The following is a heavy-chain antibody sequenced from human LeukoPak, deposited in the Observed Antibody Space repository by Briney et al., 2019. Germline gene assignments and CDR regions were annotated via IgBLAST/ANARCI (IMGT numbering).Heavy chain of an antibody. V-gene: IGHV3-30*04. CDR2: ISPDGDNE. CDR1: GFTFSSYA. CDR3: AKDGLYTSSFDY. D-gene: IGHD6-13*01. Sequence: PWGSLRLSCAASGFTFSSYALDWVRQGPGKGLEWVAAISPDGDNEYYADSVKGRITISRDNSKNTLYLQMNSLTTDDTAVYYCAKDGLYTSSFDYWGQGTLVTVSS. J-gene: IGHJ4*02.